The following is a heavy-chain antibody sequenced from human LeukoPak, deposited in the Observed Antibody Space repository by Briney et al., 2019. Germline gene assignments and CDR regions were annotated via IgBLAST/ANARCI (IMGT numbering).Heavy chain of an antibody. V-gene: IGHV3-30*02. D-gene: IGHD1-26*01. Sequence: GGSLRLSCAASGFTFSSYAMHWVRQAPGKGLEWVAHIRSDATTKNYADSVKGRFTISRDNSKNTLWLQMNGLTADDTAVYYCAKELSSGSFWDYWGQGTLVTVSS. CDR1: GFTFSSYA. CDR2: IRSDATTK. CDR3: AKELSSGSFWDY. J-gene: IGHJ4*02.